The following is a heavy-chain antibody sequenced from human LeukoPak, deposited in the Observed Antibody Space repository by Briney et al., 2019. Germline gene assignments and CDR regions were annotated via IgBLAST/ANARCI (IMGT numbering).Heavy chain of an antibody. CDR2: IYPGDSDT. Sequence: GESLKISCKASGYSFTSYWIGWVRQMPGKGLEWMGIIYPGDSDTRYSPSFQGQVTISADKSISTAYLQWSSLKASDTAMYYCARQKVTMIVVPGAFDIWGQGTMVTVSS. D-gene: IGHD3-22*01. V-gene: IGHV5-51*01. CDR3: ARQKVTMIVVPGAFDI. CDR1: GYSFTSYW. J-gene: IGHJ3*02.